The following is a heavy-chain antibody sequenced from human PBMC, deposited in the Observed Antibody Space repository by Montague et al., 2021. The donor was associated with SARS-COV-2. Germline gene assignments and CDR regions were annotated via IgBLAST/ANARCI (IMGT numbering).Heavy chain of an antibody. Sequence: SETLSLTCTVSGGSISSYYWSWIRQPPGKGLEWIGYIYYSGSTNYNPSLKSRVTISVDTSKNQFSLKLSSVTAADTAVYYCARHISTVLSIVRGFDLWGQGTMVTVSS. J-gene: IGHJ3*01. CDR1: GGSISSYY. CDR2: IYYSGST. D-gene: IGHD3-10*01. CDR3: ARHISTVLSIVRGFDL. V-gene: IGHV4-59*08.